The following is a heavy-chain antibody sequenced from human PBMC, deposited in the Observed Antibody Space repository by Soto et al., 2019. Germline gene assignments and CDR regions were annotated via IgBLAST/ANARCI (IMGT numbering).Heavy chain of an antibody. CDR3: ARENPPYSSSWYGVNYYYGMDV. V-gene: IGHV1-46*01. CDR1: GYTFTSYY. J-gene: IGHJ6*02. CDR2: INPSGGST. Sequence: ASVKVSCKASGYTFTSYYMHWVRQAPGQGLEWMGLINPSGGSTSYAQKFQGRVTMTRDTSTSTVYMELSSLRSEDTAVYYCARENPPYSSSWYGVNYYYGMDVWGQGTTVTVSS. D-gene: IGHD6-13*01.